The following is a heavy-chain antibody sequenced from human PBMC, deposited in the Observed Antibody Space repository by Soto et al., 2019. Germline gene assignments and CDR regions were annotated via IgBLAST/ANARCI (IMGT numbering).Heavy chain of an antibody. V-gene: IGHV1-18*01. CDR2: ISAHNGNT. J-gene: IGHJ6*02. D-gene: IGHD2-15*01. CDR1: GYTFTNYG. CDR3: ARDVREISGAYYYYGMDV. Sequence: VQLVQSGAEVEKPGASVKVSCMASGYTFTNYGVSWVRQAPGQGLEWMGWISAHNGNTKSAQKLQGRVTMTTDTSTSTAYMDLRSLRPDDTAVYYCARDVREISGAYYYYGMDVWGQGTTVTVSS.